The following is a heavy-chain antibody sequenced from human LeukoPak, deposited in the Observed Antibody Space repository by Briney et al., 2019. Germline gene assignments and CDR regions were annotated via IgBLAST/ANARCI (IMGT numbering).Heavy chain of an antibody. D-gene: IGHD5-18*01. Sequence: SETLSLTCTVSGGSISSGGYYWSWIRQHPGKGLEWIGYIYYSGSTYYNPSLKSRVTISVDTSKNQFSLKLSSVTAADTAVYYCARDGKGNYGYADNYYFDYWGQGTLVTVSS. V-gene: IGHV4-31*03. CDR3: ARDGKGNYGYADNYYFDY. CDR1: GGSISSGGYY. CDR2: IYYSGST. J-gene: IGHJ4*02.